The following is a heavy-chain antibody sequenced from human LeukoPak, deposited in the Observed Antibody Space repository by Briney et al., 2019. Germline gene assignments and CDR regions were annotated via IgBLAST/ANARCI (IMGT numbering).Heavy chain of an antibody. Sequence: PGGSLRLSCAASGFTFSSYSMNWVRQAPGKGLEWVSSISSSSSYIYYADSVKGRFTISRDNAKNSLYLQMNSLRAEDTAVYYCARGWFGGQRFDPWGQGTLVTVSS. CDR2: ISSSSSYI. CDR1: GFTFSSYS. V-gene: IGHV3-21*01. CDR3: ARGWFGGQRFDP. D-gene: IGHD3-10*01. J-gene: IGHJ5*02.